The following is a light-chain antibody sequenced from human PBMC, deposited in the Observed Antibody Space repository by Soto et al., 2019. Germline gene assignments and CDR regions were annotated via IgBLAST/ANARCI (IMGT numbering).Light chain of an antibody. V-gene: IGKV1-5*03. J-gene: IGKJ1*01. Sequence: DIQMTQSPSTLSVSVGDRATITCRASQTISSWLAWYQQKPGKAPKLLIYKASTLNSGVPSRFSGSGSGTAFTLTIIRLQDDDFSSYQCQHYKSETDAFGQGTKVELK. CDR2: KAS. CDR3: QHYKSETDA. CDR1: QTISSW.